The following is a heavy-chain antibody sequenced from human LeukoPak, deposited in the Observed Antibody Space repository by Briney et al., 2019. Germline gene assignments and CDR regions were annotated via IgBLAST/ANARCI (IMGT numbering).Heavy chain of an antibody. J-gene: IGHJ4*02. V-gene: IGHV4-30-2*01. CDR3: ARGPTMVRGVIITTPHFDY. Sequence: SQTLSLTCAVSGGPISSGGYSWSWIRQPPGKGLEWIGYIYHSGSTYYNPSLKSRVTISVDRSKNQFSLKLSSVTAADTAVYYCARGPTMVRGVIITTPHFDYWGQGTLVTVSS. CDR2: IYHSGST. D-gene: IGHD3-10*01. CDR1: GGPISSGGYS.